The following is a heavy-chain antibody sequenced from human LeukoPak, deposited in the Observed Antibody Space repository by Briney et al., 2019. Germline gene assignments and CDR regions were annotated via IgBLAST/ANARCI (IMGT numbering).Heavy chain of an antibody. J-gene: IGHJ5*02. V-gene: IGHV3-30*04. CDR2: ISYDGSNK. CDR1: GFTFSSYA. CDR3: ARAVAGYNWFDP. D-gene: IGHD6-19*01. Sequence: PGGSLRLSCAASGFTFSSYAMHWVRQAPGKGLEWVAVISYDGSNKYYADSVKGRFTISRDNCKNTLYLQMNSLRAEDTAVYYCARAVAGYNWFDPWGQGTLVTVSS.